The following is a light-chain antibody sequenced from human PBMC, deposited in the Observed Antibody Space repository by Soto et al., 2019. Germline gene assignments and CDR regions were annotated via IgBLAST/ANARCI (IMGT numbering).Light chain of an antibody. CDR3: QQSYSNFPIT. CDR2: AAS. V-gene: IGKV1-39*01. CDR1: QSISSY. J-gene: IGKJ5*01. Sequence: DIQMTQSPSSLSASVGDRVTITCRASQSISSYLNWYQQKPGKAPKLLIYAASSLQSGVPSRFSGSGSGTDFTLTISSLQPEDFATYYCQQSYSNFPITFGQGTRLEIK.